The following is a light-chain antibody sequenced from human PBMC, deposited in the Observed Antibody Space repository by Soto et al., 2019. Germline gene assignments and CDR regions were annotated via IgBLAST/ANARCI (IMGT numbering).Light chain of an antibody. CDR2: DVI. V-gene: IGLV2-14*03. CDR3: SSYTSSITYV. J-gene: IGLJ1*01. CDR1: SSAVGGYNW. Sequence: SVLTQPASESGSTGQSITISCTGTSSAVGGYNWVSWYQQHPGKAPKLMIYDVINRPSGVSNRFSGSKFGNTASLTISGLQAEDEADYYCSSYTSSITYVFGTGTKVTVL.